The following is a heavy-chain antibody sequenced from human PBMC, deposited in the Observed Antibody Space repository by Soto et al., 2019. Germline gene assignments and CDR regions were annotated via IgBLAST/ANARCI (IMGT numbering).Heavy chain of an antibody. V-gene: IGHV3-33*01. J-gene: IGHJ4*02. CDR1: GFTFSSYG. Sequence: QVQLVESGGGVVQPGRSLRPSCAASGFTFSSYGMHWVRQAPGKGLEWVAVIWFDGSNKFYADSVKGRFTISRDNSKITVSLQMNSLRDEDSAAYYCATTGPYWGEGTLVNVSA. CDR3: ATTGPY. CDR2: IWFDGSNK.